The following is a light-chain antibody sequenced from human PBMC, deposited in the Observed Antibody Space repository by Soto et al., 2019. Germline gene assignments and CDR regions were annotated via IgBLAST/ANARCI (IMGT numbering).Light chain of an antibody. J-gene: IGKJ1*01. CDR2: GAS. CDR3: QQYGSSPET. V-gene: IGKV3-20*01. Sequence: EIVLTQSPGTLSLSPGVRATLSCRASQSVSSSYLAWYQQKPGQAPKLLIYGASSRATGIPDRFSGSGSGTDFTLTISRLEPEDFAVYYCQQYGSSPETFGQGTKVDIK. CDR1: QSVSSSY.